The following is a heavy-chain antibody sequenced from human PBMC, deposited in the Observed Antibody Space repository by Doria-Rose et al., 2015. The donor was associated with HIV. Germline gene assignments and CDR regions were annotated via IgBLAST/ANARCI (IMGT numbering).Heavy chain of an antibody. J-gene: IGHJ4*02. CDR1: GVSLSSPGMG. CDR3: ARIKSSKWYHKYYFDF. CDR2: IFSDDER. D-gene: IGHD6-13*01. Sequence: QESGPVLVKPTETLTLTCTVSGVSLSSPGMGVSWIRRPPGRALEWLANIFSDDERSYNTSLKSRLTISRGTSKSQVVLTMTDMDPVDTATYYCARIKSSKWYHKYYFDFWGQGTLVIVSA. V-gene: IGHV2-26*01.